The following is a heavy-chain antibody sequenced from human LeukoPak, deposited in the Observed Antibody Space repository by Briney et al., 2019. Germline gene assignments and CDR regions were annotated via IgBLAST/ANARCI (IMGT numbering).Heavy chain of an antibody. Sequence: GGTLRLSCAASGFIFSSYAMNWVRQAPGKGLEWVSVITGSGDNTYYADSVKGRFTISRDNSKNTLYLQMNSLRAEDTAVYYCARGLRYFDWLFPPYYYYMDVWGKGTTVTISS. CDR3: ARGLRYFDWLFPPYYYYMDV. CDR1: GFIFSSYA. V-gene: IGHV3-23*01. J-gene: IGHJ6*03. CDR2: ITGSGDNT. D-gene: IGHD3-9*01.